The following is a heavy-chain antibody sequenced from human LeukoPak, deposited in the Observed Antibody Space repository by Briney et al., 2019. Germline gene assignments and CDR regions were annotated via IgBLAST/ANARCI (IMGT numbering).Heavy chain of an antibody. D-gene: IGHD6-13*01. CDR1: GFTFSSYS. Sequence: GGSLRLSCAASGFTFSSYSMNWVRQATGKGLEWVSSISSSSSYIYYADSGKSRFTISRDNAKNSLYLQMNSLRAEDTAVYYCARERITAAATDYWGQGTLVTVSS. V-gene: IGHV3-21*01. CDR2: ISSSSSYI. J-gene: IGHJ4*02. CDR3: ARERITAAATDY.